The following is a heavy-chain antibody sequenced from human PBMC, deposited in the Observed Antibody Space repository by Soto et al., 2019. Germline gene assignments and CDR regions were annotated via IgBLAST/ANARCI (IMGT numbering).Heavy chain of an antibody. Sequence: QLHLQESGPGLVKPSETLSLTCTVSGGSINTDPYYWGWIRQPPGKGLEWIVSISHSGRIHDNPSLTSRFIMSVDTTTSQFSLSLSSVTAAAPAVYYCARHGGYHSSYPREFDDWGQGSLVTFSS. D-gene: IGHD5-18*01. CDR1: GGSINTDPYY. J-gene: IGHJ4*02. V-gene: IGHV4-39*01. CDR3: ARHGGYHSSYPREFDD. CDR2: ISHSGRI.